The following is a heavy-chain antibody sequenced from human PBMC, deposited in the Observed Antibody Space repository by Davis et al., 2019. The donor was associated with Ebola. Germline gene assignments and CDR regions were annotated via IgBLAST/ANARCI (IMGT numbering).Heavy chain of an antibody. CDR2: ISAYNGNT. Sequence: ASVKVSCKASGYTFTSYGISWVRQAPGQGLEWMGWISAYNGNTNYAQKLQGRVTMTTDTSTSTAYMELRSLRSDDTAVYYCARVPDCSGGSCIFHFDYWGQGTLVTVSS. CDR1: GYTFTSYG. J-gene: IGHJ4*02. V-gene: IGHV1-18*01. D-gene: IGHD2-15*01. CDR3: ARVPDCSGGSCIFHFDY.